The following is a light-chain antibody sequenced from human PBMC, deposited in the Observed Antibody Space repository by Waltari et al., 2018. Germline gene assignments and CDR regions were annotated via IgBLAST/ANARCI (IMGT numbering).Light chain of an antibody. CDR1: QSVNMW. CDR2: KTS. Sequence: DVQMTQSPSTLSAVVGDRVSLTCRASQSVNMWLAWYQQKPGKAPRLLIYKTSTLESGVPSRFSGSGSGTDFTLTISGLQPDDFATYYCQQYNSYPYTFGQGTKLEIK. V-gene: IGKV1-5*03. CDR3: QQYNSYPYT. J-gene: IGKJ2*01.